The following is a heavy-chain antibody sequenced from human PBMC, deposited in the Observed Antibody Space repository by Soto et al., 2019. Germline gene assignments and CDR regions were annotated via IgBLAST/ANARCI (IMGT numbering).Heavy chain of an antibody. V-gene: IGHV2-5*02. Sequence: QITLKESGPTLVKPTQTLTLTCTFSGFSLSTGGLGVGWIRQPPGAALEWLALISWDDDKRYSPSLRSRLTISKVSSKNQVVLIMTNMDPVDTATYYCVHSRCGGDCLRSYSSHYYYGMDVWGQGTTVTVSS. J-gene: IGHJ6*02. CDR2: ISWDDDK. D-gene: IGHD2-21*02. CDR1: GFSLSTGGLG. CDR3: VHSRCGGDCLRSYSSHYYYGMDV.